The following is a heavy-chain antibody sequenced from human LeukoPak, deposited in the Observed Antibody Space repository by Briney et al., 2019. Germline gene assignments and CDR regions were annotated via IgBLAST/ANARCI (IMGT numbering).Heavy chain of an antibody. V-gene: IGHV1-18*01. CDR2: ISAYNGNT. Sequence: ASVKVSCKGSGYTFTIYGISWVGQAPGQGREWMGWISAYNGNTNYAQKLQGRVTMTTDTSTSTAYMELRSLRSDDTAVYYCTTGCSSTSCYFADDAFDIWGQGTMVTVSS. D-gene: IGHD2-2*01. J-gene: IGHJ3*02. CDR1: GYTFTIYG. CDR3: TTGCSSTSCYFADDAFDI.